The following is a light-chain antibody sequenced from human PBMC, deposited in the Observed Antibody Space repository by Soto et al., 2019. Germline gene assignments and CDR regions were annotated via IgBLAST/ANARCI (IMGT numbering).Light chain of an antibody. Sequence: QSVLTQPASVSGSPGQSITISCTGTSSDVGRYNYVSWFQQHPGKAPKLMIFEVSTRPSGVSNRFSDSKSGNTASLTISGLQIEDEADYYCCSYTSSTSAVFGGGTKLTVL. CDR2: EVS. CDR3: CSYTSSTSAV. V-gene: IGLV2-14*01. J-gene: IGLJ2*01. CDR1: SSDVGRYNY.